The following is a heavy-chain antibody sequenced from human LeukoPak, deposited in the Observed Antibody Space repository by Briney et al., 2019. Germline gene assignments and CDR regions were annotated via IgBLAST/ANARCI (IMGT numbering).Heavy chain of an antibody. CDR1: GFTVKSSY. CDR2: IYAGGPT. J-gene: IGHJ4*02. D-gene: IGHD3-10*01. CDR3: ARVGSTYGLPYLDY. Sequence: GGSLRLSCAASGFTVKSSYMTWVRQAPGKGLEWGSVIYAGGPTFYADSVKGRFTISTDNSKNTVYLQMNSLRAEDTAVYYCARVGSTYGLPYLDYWGQGTLVTVSS. V-gene: IGHV3-66*02.